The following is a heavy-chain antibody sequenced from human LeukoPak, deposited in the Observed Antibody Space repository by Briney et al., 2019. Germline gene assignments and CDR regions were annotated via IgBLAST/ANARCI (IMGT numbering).Heavy chain of an antibody. J-gene: IGHJ4*02. CDR3: ARGRDGSGTYDY. D-gene: IGHD3-10*01. CDR1: GGSISSGGYY. Sequence: SETLSLTCAVSGGSISSGGYYWSWIRQPPGKGLEWIGYIYHSASTYYNPSLKSRLTISVDRSKNQFSLKLNPVTAADTALYYCARGRDGSGTYDYWGQGTPVTVSS. V-gene: IGHV4-30-2*01. CDR2: IYHSAST.